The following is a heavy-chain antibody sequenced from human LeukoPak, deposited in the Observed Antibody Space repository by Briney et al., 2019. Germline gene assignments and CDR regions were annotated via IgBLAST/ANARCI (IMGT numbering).Heavy chain of an antibody. D-gene: IGHD1-26*01. J-gene: IGHJ4*02. CDR3: ARDEGAAPNY. Sequence: ETLSLTCAVYSGSFNGYYWSWVRQAPGKGLEWVSVIYSGGSTYYADSVKGRFTISRDNSKNTLYLQMNSLRAEDTAVYYCARDEGAAPNYWGQGTLVTVSS. V-gene: IGHV3-53*01. CDR2: IYSGGST. CDR1: SGSFNGYY.